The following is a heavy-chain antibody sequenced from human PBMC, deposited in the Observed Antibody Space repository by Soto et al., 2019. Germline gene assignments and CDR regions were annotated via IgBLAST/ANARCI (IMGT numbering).Heavy chain of an antibody. V-gene: IGHV1-8*01. Sequence: QVQLVQSGAEVKKPGASVKVSCKASGYTFPSYDINWVRQATGQGLEWMGWMNPNGGNTGYAQRFQGRVTMTRNTSISTAYMELSSLRSEDTAVYYCASGKWLVPYFDYWGQGTLVTVSS. CDR3: ASGKWLVPYFDY. CDR2: MNPNGGNT. J-gene: IGHJ4*02. CDR1: GYTFPSYD. D-gene: IGHD6-19*01.